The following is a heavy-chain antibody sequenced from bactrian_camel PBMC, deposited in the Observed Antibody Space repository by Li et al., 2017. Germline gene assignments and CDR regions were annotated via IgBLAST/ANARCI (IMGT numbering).Heavy chain of an antibody. CDR2: IYNAGGGST. Sequence: HVQLVESGGGSVQTGGSLRLSCAASGGGDSSNCMGWFRQVPGQAREVVATIYNAGGGSTFYADSVKGRFTISQDNYNDKDDVNTVYLQMNSLKPEDTAMYYCAARSVGWCPLFEHWLGKRAYTPGGYFANWGQGTQVTVS. V-gene: IGHV3S54*01. J-gene: IGHJ6*01. CDR1: GGGDSSNC. D-gene: IGHD1*01. CDR3: AARSVGWCPLFEHWLGKRAYTPGGYFAN.